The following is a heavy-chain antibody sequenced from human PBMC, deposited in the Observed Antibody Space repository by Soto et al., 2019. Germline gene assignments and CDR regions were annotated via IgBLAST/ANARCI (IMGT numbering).Heavy chain of an antibody. CDR3: ARGDGSGSYYRDDAFDI. D-gene: IGHD3-10*01. V-gene: IGHV1-8*01. Sequence: ASVKVSCKASGYTFTSYDINWVRQATGQGLEWMGWMNPNSGNTGYAQKFQGRVTMTRNTSISTAYMELSSLRPEDTAVYYCARGDGSGSYYRDDAFDIWGQGTTVTVSS. CDR2: MNPNSGNT. CDR1: GYTFTSYD. J-gene: IGHJ3*02.